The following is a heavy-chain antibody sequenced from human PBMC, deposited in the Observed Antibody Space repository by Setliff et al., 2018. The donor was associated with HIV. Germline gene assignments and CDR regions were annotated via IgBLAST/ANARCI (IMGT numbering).Heavy chain of an antibody. CDR2: IYHSGST. V-gene: IGHV4-4*02. Sequence: PSETLSLTCAVSRGSISSDNWWTWLRQPPGKGLEWIGEIYHSGSTNYNASLKSRVTISIDKSKSQFSLKLSSVTAADTALYYCARGQHSSTWGALFDYWGQGTLVTVPQ. CDR3: ARGQHSSTWGALFDY. D-gene: IGHD6-13*01. J-gene: IGHJ4*02. CDR1: RGSISSDNW.